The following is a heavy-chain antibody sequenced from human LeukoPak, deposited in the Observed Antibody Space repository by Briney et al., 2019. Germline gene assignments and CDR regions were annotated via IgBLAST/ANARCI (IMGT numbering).Heavy chain of an antibody. CDR2: IIPVFGTA. CDR3: ARATRSGYYYRYAFDI. CDR1: GGTFSTYV. J-gene: IGHJ3*02. Sequence: GASVKVSCKTSGGTFSTYVISWVRQAPGQGLEWMGGIIPVFGTANYAQKFQGRVTITADESTSTAYMELSSLSSADTAMYYCARATRSGYYYRYAFDIWGQGTILTVSS. D-gene: IGHD3-22*01. V-gene: IGHV1-69*13.